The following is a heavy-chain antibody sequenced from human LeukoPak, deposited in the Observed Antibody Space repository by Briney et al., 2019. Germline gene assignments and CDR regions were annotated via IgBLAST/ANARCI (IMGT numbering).Heavy chain of an antibody. Sequence: GGSLRLSCAASGFTFSSYSMNWVRQAPGKGLEWVSSISSSSYIYYADSVKGRFTISRDNAKNSLYLQMNSLRAEDTAVYYCARDRGYCSSTSCPTDAFDIWGQGTMVTVSS. D-gene: IGHD2-2*01. V-gene: IGHV3-21*01. CDR2: ISSSSYI. CDR3: ARDRGYCSSTSCPTDAFDI. J-gene: IGHJ3*02. CDR1: GFTFSSYS.